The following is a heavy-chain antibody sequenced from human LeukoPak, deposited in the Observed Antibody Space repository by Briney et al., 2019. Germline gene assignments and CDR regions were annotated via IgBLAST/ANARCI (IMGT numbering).Heavy chain of an antibody. CDR1: GGSFSGYY. J-gene: IGHJ5*02. CDR3: ARAAILWFGELFLGFDP. CDR2: INHSGST. Sequence: PSETLSLTCAVYGGSFSGYYWSWIRQPPAKGLEWIGEINHSGSTNYNPSLKSRVTISVDTSKNQFSLKLSSVTAADTAVYYCARAAILWFGELFLGFDPWGQGTLVTVSS. V-gene: IGHV4-34*01. D-gene: IGHD3-10*01.